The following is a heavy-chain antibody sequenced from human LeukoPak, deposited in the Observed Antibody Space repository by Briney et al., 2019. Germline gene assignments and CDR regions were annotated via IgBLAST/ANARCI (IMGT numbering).Heavy chain of an antibody. Sequence: SETLSLTCTVSGGSISSYYWSWIRQPPGKGLEWIGYIYYSGSTNYNPSLKSRVTISVDTSKNQFSLKLSSVTAADTAVYYCARLQTYSSSRHFEYWGQGTLVTVSS. V-gene: IGHV4-59*01. CDR2: IYYSGST. D-gene: IGHD6-13*01. J-gene: IGHJ4*02. CDR3: ARLQTYSSSRHFEY. CDR1: GGSISSYY.